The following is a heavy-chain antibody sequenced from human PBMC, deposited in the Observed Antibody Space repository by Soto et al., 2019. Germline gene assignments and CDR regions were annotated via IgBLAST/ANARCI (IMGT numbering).Heavy chain of an antibody. D-gene: IGHD2-8*01. CDR1: GYTFTSYD. V-gene: IGHV1-8*01. J-gene: IGHJ2*01. CDR2: MNPNSGNT. Sequence: QVQLVQSGAEVKKPGASVKVSCKASGYTFTSYDINWVRQATGQGLEWMGWMNPNSGNTGYAQKFQGRVTMDRNSSISTAYMELSSQRSEDTAVYYCARAHCTNGVCYPYFDLWGRGTLVTVSS. CDR3: ARAHCTNGVCYPYFDL.